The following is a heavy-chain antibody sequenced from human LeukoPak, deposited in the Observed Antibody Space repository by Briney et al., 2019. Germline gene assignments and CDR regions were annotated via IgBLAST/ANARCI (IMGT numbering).Heavy chain of an antibody. CDR2: ISSSSSYI. CDR3: ARALYCSSTSCYADY. V-gene: IGHV3-21*01. D-gene: IGHD2-2*01. Sequence: GGSLRLSCAASGFTFSGYTMGWVRQAPGKGLEWVSSISSSSSYIYYADSVKGRFTISRDNAKNSLYLQMNSLRAEDTAVYYCARALYCSSTSCYADYWGQGTLVTVSS. J-gene: IGHJ4*02. CDR1: GFTFSGYT.